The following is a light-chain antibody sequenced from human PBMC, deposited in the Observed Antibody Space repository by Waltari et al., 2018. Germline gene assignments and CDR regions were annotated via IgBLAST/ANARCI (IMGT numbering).Light chain of an antibody. CDR1: QTVRTY. Sequence: CRATQTVRTYVAWYQQKPGPAPRLLILHASSSATGIVPKYSGSGAGTDFSLTVSNLGPDDFALYYCQQRRKWPYTVGQRTRVEI. CDR3: QQRRKWPYT. CDR2: HAS. J-gene: IGKJ2*01. V-gene: IGKV3-11*01.